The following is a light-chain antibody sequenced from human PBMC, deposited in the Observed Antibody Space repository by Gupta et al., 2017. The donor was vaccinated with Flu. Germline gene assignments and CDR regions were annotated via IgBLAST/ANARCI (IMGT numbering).Light chain of an antibody. CDR1: QAISPS. V-gene: IGKV1-9*01. Sequence: DIQLTQSPSFLSASVGDRVAMTCRASQAISPSLAWYQQKSGEGPKLLIYAVSTLHTAVPSRFSGSGSGTEFTLTISSLQPEDFGIYYCQRFDQYPLTFGGGTKVEIK. J-gene: IGKJ4*01. CDR2: AVS. CDR3: QRFDQYPLT.